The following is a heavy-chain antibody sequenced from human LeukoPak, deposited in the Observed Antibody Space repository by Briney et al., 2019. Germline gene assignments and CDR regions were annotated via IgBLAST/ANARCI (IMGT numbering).Heavy chain of an antibody. V-gene: IGHV3-7*01. Sequence: PGGSLRLSCAASGLTFSSYWMSWVRQAPGKGLEWVANIKQDGSEKYYVDSAKGRFTISRDNAKNSLYLQMNSLRAEDTAVYYCARDRRSGYSGYDEYGMDVWGQGTTVTVSS. CDR2: IKQDGSEK. CDR1: GLTFSSYW. CDR3: ARDRRSGYSGYDEYGMDV. J-gene: IGHJ6*02. D-gene: IGHD5-12*01.